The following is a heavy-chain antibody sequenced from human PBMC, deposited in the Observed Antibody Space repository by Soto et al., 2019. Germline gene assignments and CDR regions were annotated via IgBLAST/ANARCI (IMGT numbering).Heavy chain of an antibody. CDR2: IIPIFGTA. J-gene: IGHJ6*02. V-gene: IGHV1-69*06. D-gene: IGHD4-4*01. CDR3: ARCGSYSNRGRCYYYGMDV. CDR1: GGTFSGYA. Sequence: QVQLVQSGAEVKKPGSSVKVSCKASGGTFSGYAIGWVRQAPGQGLEWMGGIIPIFGTANYAQKFQGRVTITADKSTSTAYMERSSLRAEDTAVSYCARCGSYSNRGRCYYYGMDVWGQGTTVTVSS.